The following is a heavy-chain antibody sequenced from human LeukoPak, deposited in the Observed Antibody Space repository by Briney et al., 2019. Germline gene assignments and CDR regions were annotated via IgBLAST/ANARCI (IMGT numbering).Heavy chain of an antibody. CDR3: ARGCGGDCYSFDPYYYYYYGMDV. D-gene: IGHD2-21*02. V-gene: IGHV4-59*01. Sequence: PSETLSLTCTVSGGSISSYYWSWLRQPPGKGLEWIGYIYYSGSTNYNPSLKSRVTISVDTSKNQFSLKLSSVTAADTAVYYCARGCGGDCYSFDPYYYYYYGMDVWGQGTTVTVSS. CDR1: GGSISSYY. J-gene: IGHJ6*02. CDR2: IYYSGST.